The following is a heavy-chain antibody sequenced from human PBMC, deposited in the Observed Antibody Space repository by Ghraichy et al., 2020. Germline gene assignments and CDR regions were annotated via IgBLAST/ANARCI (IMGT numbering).Heavy chain of an antibody. CDR1: GYTFTSYG. D-gene: IGHD6-19*01. CDR3: ARDGGRQWLVTPNPRGWFDP. V-gene: IGHV1-18*01. CDR2: ISAYNGNT. Sequence: ASVKVSCKASGYTFTSYGISWVRQAPGQGLEWMGWISAYNGNTNYAQKLQGRVTMTTDTSTSTAYMELRSLRSDDTAVYYCARDGGRQWLVTPNPRGWFDPWGQGTLVTVSS. J-gene: IGHJ5*02.